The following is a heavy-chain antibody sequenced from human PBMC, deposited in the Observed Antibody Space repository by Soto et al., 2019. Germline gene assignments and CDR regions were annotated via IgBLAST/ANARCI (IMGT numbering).Heavy chain of an antibody. D-gene: IGHD2-2*01. CDR3: ARSQGSSTSLEIYYYYYYGMDV. Sequence: QVQLVQSGAEVQKPGSSVKVSCKASGGTFSSYAISWVRQAPGQGLEWMGGIIPIVGSANYAQKFQGRVTMTADESTSTAYMELSSLRSEDTAVYYCARSQGSSTSLEIYYYYYYGMDVWGQGTTVTVSS. J-gene: IGHJ6*02. V-gene: IGHV1-69*01. CDR1: GGTFSSYA. CDR2: IIPIVGSA.